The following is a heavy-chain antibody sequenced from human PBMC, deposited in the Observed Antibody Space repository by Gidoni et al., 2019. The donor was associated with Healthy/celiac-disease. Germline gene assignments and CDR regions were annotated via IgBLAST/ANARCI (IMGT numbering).Heavy chain of an antibody. Sequence: QVQLQESGPGLVKPSETLSLTCTVSGGSISSYYWSWIRQPPGKGLEWIGYIYYSGSTNYNPSLKSRVTISVDTSKNQFSLKLSSVTAADTAVYYCARAFGPGDGTSDAFDIWGQGTMVTVSS. CDR1: GGSISSYY. D-gene: IGHD1-7*01. J-gene: IGHJ3*02. V-gene: IGHV4-59*01. CDR2: IYYSGST. CDR3: ARAFGPGDGTSDAFDI.